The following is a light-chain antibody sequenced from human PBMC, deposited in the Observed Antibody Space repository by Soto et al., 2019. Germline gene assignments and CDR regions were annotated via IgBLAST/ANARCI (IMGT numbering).Light chain of an antibody. CDR3: QQYSSSLFT. CDR2: GAS. J-gene: IGKJ3*01. Sequence: EIVLTQSPGTLSLSSGERATLSCRASQSISSSSLAWYQQKPGQAPRLLIYGASSRATGIPDRFSGSGSGTDFTLTISRLEHEDFALYYCQQYSSSLFTFVHGPKVDIK. CDR1: QSISSSS. V-gene: IGKV3-20*01.